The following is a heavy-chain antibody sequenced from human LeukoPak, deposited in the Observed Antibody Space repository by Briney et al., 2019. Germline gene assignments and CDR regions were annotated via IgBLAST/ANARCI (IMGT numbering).Heavy chain of an antibody. D-gene: IGHD2/OR15-2a*01. Sequence: GGSLRLSCAASGFTFDSYNMNWVRQAPGKGLEWVASIRSYGSYIHYADSVKGRFTISRDDAKKSLYLQMNSLRAEDTAVYYCARFSEVYYYVDVWGTGTTVTISS. CDR1: GFTFDSYN. CDR2: IRSYGSYI. CDR3: ARFSEVYYYVDV. V-gene: IGHV3-21*01. J-gene: IGHJ6*03.